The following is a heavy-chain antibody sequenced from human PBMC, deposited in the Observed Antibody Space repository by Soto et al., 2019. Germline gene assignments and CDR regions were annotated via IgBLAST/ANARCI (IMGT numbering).Heavy chain of an antibody. CDR1: GFTFRTYA. J-gene: IGHJ6*02. D-gene: IGHD2-2*01. CDR2: IRGSGGSP. Sequence: EVQLLESGGALVQPGGSLRLSCEASGFTFRTYAMSWVRQAPGKGLEWVSVIRGSGGSPYYADSVKGRFTISRDNSKITLYLQMNSLRPEDTAVYYCAKDEDIVVVPAALDAWGQGTTVTVSS. CDR3: AKDEDIVVVPAALDA. V-gene: IGHV3-23*01.